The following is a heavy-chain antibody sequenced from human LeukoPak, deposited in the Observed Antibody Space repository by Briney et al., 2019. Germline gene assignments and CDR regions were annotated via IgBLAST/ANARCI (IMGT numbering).Heavy chain of an antibody. J-gene: IGHJ4*02. CDR1: GYTFTGYY. CDR3: ARDRRVDTAMPKSMSFGY. Sequence: ASVKVSCKASGYTFTGYYMHWVRQARGQGLEWMGWINPNSGGTNYAQKFQGRVTMTRDTSISTAYMELSRLRSDDTAVYYCARDRRVDTAMPKSMSFGYWGQGTLVTVSS. D-gene: IGHD5-18*01. CDR2: INPNSGGT. V-gene: IGHV1-2*02.